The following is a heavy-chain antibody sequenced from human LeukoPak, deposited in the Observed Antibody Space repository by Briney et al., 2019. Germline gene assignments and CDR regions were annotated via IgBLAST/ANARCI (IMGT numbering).Heavy chain of an antibody. J-gene: IGHJ4*02. CDR3: ARDSGFYGDYAGYFDY. D-gene: IGHD4-17*01. Sequence: GGSLRLSCVASGFTFSDFYMTWIRQAPGKGLEWVSHISYSSNNIQYADPVKGRFTISRDNAKRSLYLQMNSLRADDTAVYYCARDSGFYGDYAGYFDYWGQGTLVTVSS. CDR1: GFTFSDFY. V-gene: IGHV3-11*04. CDR2: ISYSSNNI.